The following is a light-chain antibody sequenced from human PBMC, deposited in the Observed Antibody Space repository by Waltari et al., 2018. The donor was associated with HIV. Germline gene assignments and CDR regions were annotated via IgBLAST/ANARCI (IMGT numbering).Light chain of an antibody. CDR3: GSYTSSTAWV. CDR2: EVN. J-gene: IGLJ3*02. V-gene: IGLV2-14*01. CDR1: PSAFGDYDH. Sequence: QSALTQPASVSGSPGQSITISCTGPPSAFGDYDHVSWYPQHPGKTPKLIIYEVNNRPSWVSNRFSGSKSGNTASLTISGLQAEDEADYYCGSYTSSTAWVFGGGT.